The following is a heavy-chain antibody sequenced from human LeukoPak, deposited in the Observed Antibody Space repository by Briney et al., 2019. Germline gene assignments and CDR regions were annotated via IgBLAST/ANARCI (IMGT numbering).Heavy chain of an antibody. Sequence: GRSQGLSRAVSGFTLSSYAMHWVRHAPTRGLEWVVFISNEGSYNYCTDSVKGRFNISRDNPENTLYLQMNSIRRGHRAVYYCARDGSGRNVFDVGWFDSWGQGELVSVSS. CDR3: ARDGSGRNVFDVGWFDS. CDR1: GFTLSSYA. J-gene: IGHJ5*01. CDR2: ISNEGSYN. D-gene: IGHD1-26*01. V-gene: IGHV3-30*10.